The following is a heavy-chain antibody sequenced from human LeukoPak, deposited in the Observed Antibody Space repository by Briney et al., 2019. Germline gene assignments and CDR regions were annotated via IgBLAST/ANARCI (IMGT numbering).Heavy chain of an antibody. J-gene: IGHJ6*02. Sequence: PGGSLRLSCAASGFTFSKYAMSWVRQAPGKGLEWVSAISGSGGSLYHADSVKGRFTVSRDNSKNTLYLQMNSLRAEDTAVYYCAKWDYYYGLDVWGQGTTVTVSS. V-gene: IGHV3-23*01. CDR1: GFTFSKYA. CDR2: ISGSGGSL. CDR3: AKWDYYYGLDV.